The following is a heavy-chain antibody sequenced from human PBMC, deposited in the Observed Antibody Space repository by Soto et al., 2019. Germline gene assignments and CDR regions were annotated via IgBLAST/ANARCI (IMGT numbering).Heavy chain of an antibody. CDR3: ARDVNDYGDLGLDY. CDR1: GFIFSRHG. D-gene: IGHD4-17*01. J-gene: IGHJ4*02. CDR2: IWYDGSNK. V-gene: IGHV3-33*01. Sequence: PGGSLRLSCAASGFIFSRHGMHWVRQAPGKGLEWVALIWYDGSNKNYADSVKGRFTISRDNSKNTLYLQMNSLRAEDTAVYYCARDVNDYGDLGLDYWGQGTLVTVSS.